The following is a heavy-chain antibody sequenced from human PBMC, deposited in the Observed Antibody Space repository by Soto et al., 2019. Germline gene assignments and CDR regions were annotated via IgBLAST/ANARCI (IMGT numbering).Heavy chain of an antibody. CDR2: VYHTGDT. Sequence: PSETLSLTCGVSGGTVASRHWWSWVRQSPGGGLEWIGNVYHTGDTNFNPSLQSRFTISVDKSNNQFSLRLNSLTAADSAVYFCAREIVTAGGNNYFDPWGPGTLVTVSS. D-gene: IGHD2-21*02. J-gene: IGHJ5*02. CDR3: AREIVTAGGNNYFDP. V-gene: IGHV4-4*02. CDR1: GGTVASRHW.